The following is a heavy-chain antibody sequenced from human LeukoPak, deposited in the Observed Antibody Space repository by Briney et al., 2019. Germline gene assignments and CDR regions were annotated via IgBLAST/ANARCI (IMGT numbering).Heavy chain of an antibody. Sequence: VASVKVSCKASGYTFTSYYMHWVRQAPGQGLEWMGIINPSGGSTSYAQKFQGRVTMTRDTSTSTVYMELSSLRSEDTAVYYCARGKNTYYDFWSALEYYFDYWGQGTLVTVSS. D-gene: IGHD3-3*01. J-gene: IGHJ4*02. CDR2: INPSGGST. CDR3: ARGKNTYYDFWSALEYYFDY. CDR1: GYTFTSYY. V-gene: IGHV1-46*01.